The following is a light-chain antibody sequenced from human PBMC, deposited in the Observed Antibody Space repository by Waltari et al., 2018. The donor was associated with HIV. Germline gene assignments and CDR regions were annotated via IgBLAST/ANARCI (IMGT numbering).Light chain of an antibody. CDR3: QQRSNWSLVT. V-gene: IGKV3-11*01. CDR1: QSVSSY. CDR2: DAS. J-gene: IGKJ4*01. Sequence: IVLTQSPATLSLSPGERATLSCRASQSVSSYVAWYQQKPGQAPRLLIYDASNRATGIPARFSGSGSGTDFTLTISSLEPEDFAVYYCQQRSNWSLVTFGGGTKVEIK.